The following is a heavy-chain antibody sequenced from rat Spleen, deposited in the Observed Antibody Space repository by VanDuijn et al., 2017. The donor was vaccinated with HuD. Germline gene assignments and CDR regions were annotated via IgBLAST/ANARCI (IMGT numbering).Heavy chain of an antibody. CDR3: ARHYGGYSEYVMDA. Sequence: EVQLVESGGGLVQPGRSKKLSCAASGFTFSNFYMAWVRQAPTKGLEWVASITSSGGNTYYRDSVEGRFTLSRDNAKSTLYLQMDSLRSEDTATYYCARHYGGYSEYVMDAWGQGASVTVSS. J-gene: IGHJ4*01. CDR2: ITSSGGNT. D-gene: IGHD1-11*01. CDR1: GFTFSNFY. V-gene: IGHV5-25*01.